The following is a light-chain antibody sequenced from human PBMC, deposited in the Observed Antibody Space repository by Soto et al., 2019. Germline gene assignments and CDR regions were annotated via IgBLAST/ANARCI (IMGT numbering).Light chain of an antibody. J-gene: IGLJ3*02. CDR1: SSDVGAYDY. CDR3: ESWDDTLKGHV. Sequence: QSALTQPASVSGSPGQSITISCTGTSSDVGAYDYVSWYQQHPGKAPELMIYEVSNRPSGVSIRFSGSKSGNTASLTISGLQPEDEADYYCESWDDTLKGHVFGGGTKLTVL. CDR2: EVS. V-gene: IGLV2-14*03.